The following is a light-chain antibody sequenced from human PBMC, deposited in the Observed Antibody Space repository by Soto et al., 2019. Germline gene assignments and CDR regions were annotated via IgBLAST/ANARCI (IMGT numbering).Light chain of an antibody. CDR3: QQRSNPLT. V-gene: IGKV3-15*01. Sequence: EMVMTQSPATLSVSPGERATLSCRASQSVSSSLAWYQQKPGQAPRLLIYGASTRATGIPARFSGSGSGTEFTLTISSLEPEDFAVYYCQQRSNPLTFGGGTKVDIK. CDR1: QSVSSS. CDR2: GAS. J-gene: IGKJ4*01.